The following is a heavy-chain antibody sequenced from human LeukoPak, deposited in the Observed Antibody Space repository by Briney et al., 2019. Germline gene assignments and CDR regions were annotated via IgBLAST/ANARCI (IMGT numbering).Heavy chain of an antibody. V-gene: IGHV4-39*07. CDR2: TYYSGST. J-gene: IGHJ6*03. CDR1: GGSISSSSYY. Sequence: SETLSLTCTVSGGSISSSSYYWGWIRQPPGKGLEWIGSTYYSGSTYYNPSLKSRVTISVDTSKNQFSLKLSSVTAADTAVYYCASTGDYSYYYYYYMDVWGKGTTVTVSS. CDR3: ASTGDYSYYYYYYMDV. D-gene: IGHD4-17*01.